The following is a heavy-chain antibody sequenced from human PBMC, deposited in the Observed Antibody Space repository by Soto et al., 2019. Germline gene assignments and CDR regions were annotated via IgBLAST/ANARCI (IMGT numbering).Heavy chain of an antibody. Sequence: GGSLRLSCAASGFTFKTYSMNWVRQAPGKGLEWVSYISETSIAIYYRDSVKGRFTISRDNAKNTLYLQMNSLRDEDTAVYYCATLQLGREEIFDSWGQGTLVTVSS. V-gene: IGHV3-48*02. CDR1: GFTFKTYS. D-gene: IGHD1-1*01. J-gene: IGHJ4*02. CDR2: ISETSIAI. CDR3: ATLQLGREEIFDS.